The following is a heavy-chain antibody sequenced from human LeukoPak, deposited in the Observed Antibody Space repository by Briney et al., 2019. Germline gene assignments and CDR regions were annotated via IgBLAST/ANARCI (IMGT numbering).Heavy chain of an antibody. CDR1: GFTFGDDA. J-gene: IGHJ6*02. Sequence: GGSLRLSCIASGFTFGDDAVSWVRQAPGKGLEWVGVIKSKTYGATKFYATSVKGRFTMSRDDSGSVGYLQMNSLKSEDTGVYYCGRDRVRLGPIPHYCGMDVWGQGTTVTVSS. CDR2: IKSKTYGATK. CDR3: GRDRVRLGPIPHYCGMDV. D-gene: IGHD1-1*01. V-gene: IGHV3-49*04.